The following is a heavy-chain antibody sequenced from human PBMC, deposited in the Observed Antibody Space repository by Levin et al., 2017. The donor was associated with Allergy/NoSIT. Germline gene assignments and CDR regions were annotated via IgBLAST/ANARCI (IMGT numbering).Heavy chain of an antibody. V-gene: IGHV3-13*04. J-gene: IGHJ6*02. D-gene: IGHD3-10*01. CDR1: GFTFSSYD. Sequence: SGGSLRLSCAASGFTFSSYDMHWVRQATGKGLEWVSAIGTAGDTYYPGSVKGRFTISRENAKNSLYLQMNSLRAGDTAVYYCARSPAMVRGGPRGGGMDVWGQGTTVTVSS. CDR3: ARSPAMVRGGPRGGGMDV. CDR2: IGTAGDT.